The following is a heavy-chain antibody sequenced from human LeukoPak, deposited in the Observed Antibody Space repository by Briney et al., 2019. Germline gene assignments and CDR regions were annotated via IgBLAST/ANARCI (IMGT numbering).Heavy chain of an antibody. CDR3: AKNRLGRYYDFWSGYDDAFEI. Sequence: GGSLRLSCAASGFTFSTYAMTWVRQAPGRGPEWVSTISGSGGSTYYADSVKGRHTISRNNSKSTLYLQMNSLRAEDTAVYYCAKNRLGRYYDFWSGYDDAFEIWGQGTMVIVSS. J-gene: IGHJ3*02. D-gene: IGHD3-3*01. CDR1: GFTFSTYA. V-gene: IGHV3-23*01. CDR2: ISGSGGST.